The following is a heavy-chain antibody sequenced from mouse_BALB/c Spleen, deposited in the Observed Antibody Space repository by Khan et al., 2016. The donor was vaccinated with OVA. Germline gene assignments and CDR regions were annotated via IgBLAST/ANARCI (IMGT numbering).Heavy chain of an antibody. CDR2: IWRGGST. Sequence: QVQLQQSGPGLVQPSQSLSITCTVSGFSLSTYGVHWVRQSPGKGLEWLGVIWRGGSTDYSAAFISRLSISKDNSKSQVFFKMNSLQANDTAIYYCARNYDYDEGLTYWGQGTLVTVSA. D-gene: IGHD2-4*01. CDR3: ARNYDYDEGLTY. CDR1: GFSLSTYG. J-gene: IGHJ3*01. V-gene: IGHV2-2*02.